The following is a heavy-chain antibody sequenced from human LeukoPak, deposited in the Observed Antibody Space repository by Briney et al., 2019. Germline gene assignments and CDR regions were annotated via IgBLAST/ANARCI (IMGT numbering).Heavy chain of an antibody. CDR1: GFTFSSCS. CDR2: ISSSSSTI. Sequence: GGSLRLSCAVSGFTFSSCSMNWVRQAPGKGLEWVSYISSSSSTIYYADSVKGRFTISRDNAKNSLYLQMNSLRDEDSAVYYCARDPHIAAAGTIFDYWGQGTLVTVSS. CDR3: ARDPHIAAAGTIFDY. V-gene: IGHV3-48*02. J-gene: IGHJ4*02. D-gene: IGHD6-13*01.